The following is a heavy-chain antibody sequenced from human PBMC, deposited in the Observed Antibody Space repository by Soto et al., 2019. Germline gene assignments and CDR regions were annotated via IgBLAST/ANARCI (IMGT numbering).Heavy chain of an antibody. V-gene: IGHV5-51*01. Sequence: GESLKISCKGSGYSFTSYWIGWVRQMPGKGLEWMGIIYPGESDTRYSPSFQGQVTISADKSISTAYLQWSSLKASDTAMYYCARQSSSGWYSAEYFQHWGQGTLVTVSS. D-gene: IGHD6-19*01. J-gene: IGHJ1*01. CDR1: GYSFTSYW. CDR2: IYPGESDT. CDR3: ARQSSSGWYSAEYFQH.